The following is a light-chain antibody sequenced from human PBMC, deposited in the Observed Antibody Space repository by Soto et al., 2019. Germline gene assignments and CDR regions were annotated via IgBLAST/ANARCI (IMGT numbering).Light chain of an antibody. CDR3: QQRADWPLT. J-gene: IGKJ4*01. Sequence: EIVLTQSPATLSLSPGERATLSCRASQSVGTILAWYQQKPGQAPRLLIYEASNRDAGIPARFSGSGSGTDFTLAISSLEPEDFAVYYCQQRADWPLTFGGGTKVDI. CDR1: QSVGTI. V-gene: IGKV3-11*01. CDR2: EAS.